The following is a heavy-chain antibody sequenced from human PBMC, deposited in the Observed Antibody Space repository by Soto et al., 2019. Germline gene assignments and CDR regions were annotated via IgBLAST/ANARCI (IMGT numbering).Heavy chain of an antibody. Sequence: SLTCTVSGGAISSYYWSWIRQPPGKGLEWIGYIYYSGSTKYNPSLKSRVTISVDTSTIQFSLKLSSVTAADTAVYYCASDRSSRWYDLNYLPYWAHGTFVTVSA. CDR1: GGAISSYY. CDR2: IYYSGST. V-gene: IGHV4-59*01. J-gene: IGHJ4*03. CDR3: ASDRSSRWYDLNYLPY. D-gene: IGHD6-13*01.